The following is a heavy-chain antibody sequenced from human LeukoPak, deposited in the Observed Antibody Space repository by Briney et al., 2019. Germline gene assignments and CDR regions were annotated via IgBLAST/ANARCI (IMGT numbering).Heavy chain of an antibody. CDR2: ISGSGGST. CDR3: AKDRGVESYDSSGYYYEFDY. V-gene: IGHV3-23*01. D-gene: IGHD3-22*01. Sequence: PGGSLRLSCAASGFTFSSYAMSWVRQAPGKGLEWVSAISGSGGSTYYADSVKGRFTISRDNSKNTLYLQMNSLRAEDTAVYYCAKDRGVESYDSSGYYYEFDYWGQGTLVTVSS. CDR1: GFTFSSYA. J-gene: IGHJ4*02.